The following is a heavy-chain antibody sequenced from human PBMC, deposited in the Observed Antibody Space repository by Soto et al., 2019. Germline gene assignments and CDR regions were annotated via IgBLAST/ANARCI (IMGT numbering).Heavy chain of an antibody. CDR3: WRHDKTALPPLDS. V-gene: IGHV1-69*06. CDR2: TIPAFGTA. Sequence: QVHLVQSGAEVKSPGSAVKVSCKVSGAGDTFSNYGLNWVRQAPGQGLEWMGGTIPAFGTANYAQKFQGRVTITADTSTATAYMELSSLRSDDTAVYYCWRHDKTALPPLDSWGQGTIVSVSS. D-gene: IGHD1-1*01. CDR1: GAGDTFSNYG. J-gene: IGHJ4*02.